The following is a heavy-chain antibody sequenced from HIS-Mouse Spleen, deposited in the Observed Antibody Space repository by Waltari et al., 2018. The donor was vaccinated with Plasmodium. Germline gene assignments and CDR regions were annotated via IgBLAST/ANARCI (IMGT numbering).Heavy chain of an antibody. D-gene: IGHD6-13*01. V-gene: IGHV3-74*01. CDR3: ARTIAVVGTGDALDI. CDR1: GFTFSSYW. J-gene: IGHJ3*02. CDR2: INSDGRST. Sequence: EVQLVESGGGLVQPGGSLRLSCAASGFTFSSYWMHWVRQAPGKGLVWVSRINSDGRSTRYADSVNGRFTISRDNAKNTLYLQMNSLRAEDTAVYYCARTIAVVGTGDALDIWGQGTMVTVSS.